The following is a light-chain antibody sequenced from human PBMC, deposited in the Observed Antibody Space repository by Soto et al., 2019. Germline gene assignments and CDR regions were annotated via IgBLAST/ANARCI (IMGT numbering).Light chain of an antibody. V-gene: IGLV1-44*01. J-gene: IGLJ3*02. CDR2: SNN. CDR1: SSNIGSNT. CDR3: APLDDSLNGLWV. Sequence: QSVLTQPPSASGTPGQRVTISCSGSSSNIGSNTVNWYQQLPGTAPKLLIYSNNQRPSGVPDRLSVSQSGTSASLASSGRASEDEADYYCAPLDDSLNGLWVFGGGTKRTVL.